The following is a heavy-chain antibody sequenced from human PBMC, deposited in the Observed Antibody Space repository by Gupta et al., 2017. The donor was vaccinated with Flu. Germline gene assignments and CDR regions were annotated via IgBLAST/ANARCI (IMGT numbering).Heavy chain of an antibody. CDR2: KCSKANSYET. J-gene: IGHJ5*02. Sequence: GLEWIGRKCSKANSYETIFAASVNGRFTISRDDSENTTYLHMNSLKIEDTDVYYCTRRADGYCAGSGCPTFDHWGQGTVVSVSS. D-gene: IGHD2-8*02. CDR3: TRRADGYCAGSGCPTFDH. V-gene: IGHV3-73*01.